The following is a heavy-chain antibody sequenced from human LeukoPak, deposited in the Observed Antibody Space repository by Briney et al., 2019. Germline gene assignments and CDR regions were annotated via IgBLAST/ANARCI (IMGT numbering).Heavy chain of an antibody. J-gene: IGHJ6*02. CDR1: GYTFTSYG. CDR3: ARDFCSSTSCPWGYYYGMDV. Sequence: ASVNVSCKASGYTFTSYGISWVRQAPGQGLEWMGWISAYNGNTNYAQKLQGRVTMTTDTSTSTAYMELRSLRSDDTAVYYCARDFCSSTSCPWGYYYGMDVWGQGTTVTVSS. V-gene: IGHV1-18*01. D-gene: IGHD2-2*01. CDR2: ISAYNGNT.